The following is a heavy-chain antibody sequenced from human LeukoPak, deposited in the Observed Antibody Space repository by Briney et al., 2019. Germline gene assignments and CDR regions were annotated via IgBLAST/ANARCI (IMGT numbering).Heavy chain of an antibody. Sequence: GGSLRLSCAASGFTFSSYAMSWVRQAPGKGLEWVSAISGSGGSTYYADSVKGRFTISRDNSKNTLYLQMNSLRAEGTAVYYCAKDLRYFDWLCLDYWGQGTLVTVSS. J-gene: IGHJ4*02. V-gene: IGHV3-23*01. D-gene: IGHD3-9*01. CDR1: GFTFSSYA. CDR2: ISGSGGST. CDR3: AKDLRYFDWLCLDY.